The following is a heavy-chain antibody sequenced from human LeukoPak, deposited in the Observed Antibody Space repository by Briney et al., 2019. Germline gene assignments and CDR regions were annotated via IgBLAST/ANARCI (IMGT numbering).Heavy chain of an antibody. CDR2: MFYNGST. D-gene: IGHD5-18*01. V-gene: IGHV4-59*01. CDR3: ARGGLWGNFDY. Sequence: SETLSLTCTVSGGSISSYYWSWIRQPPGKGLEWIGYMFYNGSTNYNPSLKSRVSISVDTSKNQLSLKVNSATAADTAVYYCARGGLWGNFDYWGQGTLVTVSS. CDR1: GGSISSYY. J-gene: IGHJ4*02.